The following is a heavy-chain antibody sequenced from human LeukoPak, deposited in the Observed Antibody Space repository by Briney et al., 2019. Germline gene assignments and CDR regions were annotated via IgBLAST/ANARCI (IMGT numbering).Heavy chain of an antibody. D-gene: IGHD2-2*01. CDR1: GGSISSGDYY. CDR2: ICYSGST. J-gene: IGHJ4*02. Sequence: PSQTLSLTCTVSGGSISSGDYYWSWNRQPPGKGLEWIGYICYSGSTYYNPSLKSRVTISVDTSKNQFSLKLSSVTAADTAVYYCAGGDCSSTSCSFDYWGQGTLVTVSS. V-gene: IGHV4-30-4*01. CDR3: AGGDCSSTSCSFDY.